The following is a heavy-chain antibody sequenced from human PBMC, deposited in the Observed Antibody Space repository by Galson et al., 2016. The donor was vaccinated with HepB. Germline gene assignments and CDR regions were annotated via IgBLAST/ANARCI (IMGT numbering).Heavy chain of an antibody. J-gene: IGHJ6*02. D-gene: IGHD3-3*01. CDR1: GFTFSSYS. Sequence: SLRLSCAASGFTFSSYSMNWVRQAPGKGLEWVSYISSSSSTIYYADSVKGRFTISRDNAKNSLYLQMNSLRDEDTAVYYCASSPAYFWSGSYISKYYYYGMDVWGQGTTVTVPS. CDR2: ISSSSSTI. V-gene: IGHV3-48*02. CDR3: ASSPAYFWSGSYISKYYYYGMDV.